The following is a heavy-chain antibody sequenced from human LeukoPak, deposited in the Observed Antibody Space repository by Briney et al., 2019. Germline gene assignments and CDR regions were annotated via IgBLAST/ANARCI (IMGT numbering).Heavy chain of an antibody. CDR3: ARDGPIAGLIVAAYYFDY. D-gene: IGHD5-12*01. Sequence: GGSLRLSCAASGFTFSSYSMNWVRQAPGKGLEWVSYISSSSSTIYYADSVKGRFTISRDNAKNSLYLQMNSLRAEDMAVYYCARDGPIAGLIVAAYYFDYWGQGTLVTVSS. CDR2: ISSSSSTI. V-gene: IGHV3-48*04. J-gene: IGHJ4*02. CDR1: GFTFSSYS.